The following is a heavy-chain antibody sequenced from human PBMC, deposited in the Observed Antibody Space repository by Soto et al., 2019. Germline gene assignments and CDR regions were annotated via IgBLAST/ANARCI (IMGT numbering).Heavy chain of an antibody. CDR3: AKGEDWSGYDLGMDV. D-gene: IGHD3-3*01. J-gene: IGHJ6*02. Sequence: ESGGGVVQPGRSLRLSCAASGFTFSSYGMHWVRQAPGKGLEWVAVISYDGSNKYYADSVKGRFTISRDNSKNTLYLQMNSLRAEDTAVYYCAKGEDWSGYDLGMDVWGQGTTVTVSS. CDR2: ISYDGSNK. CDR1: GFTFSSYG. V-gene: IGHV3-30*18.